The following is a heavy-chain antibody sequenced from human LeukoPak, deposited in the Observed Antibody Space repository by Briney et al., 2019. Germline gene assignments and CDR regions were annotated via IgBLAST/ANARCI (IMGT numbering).Heavy chain of an antibody. CDR3: ARVRYQLPSAEYFQH. D-gene: IGHD2-2*01. Sequence: PGGSLRLSCAASGFTFSSYSMNWVRQAPGKGLEWVSSISSSSSYIYYADSVKGRFTISRDNAKNSLYLQMNSLRAEDTAVYYCARVRYQLPSAEYFQHWGQGTLVTVSS. CDR1: GFTFSSYS. V-gene: IGHV3-21*01. J-gene: IGHJ1*01. CDR2: ISSSSSYI.